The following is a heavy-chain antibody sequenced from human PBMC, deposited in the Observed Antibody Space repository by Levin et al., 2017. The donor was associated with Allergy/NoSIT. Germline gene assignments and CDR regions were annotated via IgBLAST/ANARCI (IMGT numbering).Heavy chain of an antibody. Sequence: GESLKISCKTSGYIFTGYLIHWVRQAPGQGLEWVGWINPNSGDTYYAQRFQGRVTMTRDTSISTAYLDLSSLTSDDTGVYCCTRVGHDSNGYYWGQGTLVTVSS. CDR1: GYIFTGYL. D-gene: IGHD3-22*01. J-gene: IGHJ4*02. CDR2: INPNSGDT. V-gene: IGHV1-2*02. CDR3: TRVGHDSNGYY.